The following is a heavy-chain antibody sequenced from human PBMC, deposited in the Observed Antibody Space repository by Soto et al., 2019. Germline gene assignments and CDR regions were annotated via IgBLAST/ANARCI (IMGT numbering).Heavy chain of an antibody. CDR1: GFTFSSYW. Sequence: EVQLVESGGGLVQPGGSLRLSCAASGFTFSSYWMHWVRQAPGKGLVWVSRINRDGSSINYADSARGRVTISRDNHKKTLYLQVNGLRAEETAVYYCAREIATTGESYLDYWGQGILVTVSS. V-gene: IGHV3-74*01. D-gene: IGHD6-13*01. J-gene: IGHJ4*02. CDR2: INRDGSSI. CDR3: AREIATTGESYLDY.